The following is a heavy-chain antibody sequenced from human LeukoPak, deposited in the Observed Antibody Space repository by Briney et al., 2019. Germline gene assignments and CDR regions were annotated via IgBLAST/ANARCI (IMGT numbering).Heavy chain of an antibody. Sequence: GGSLTLSCAASGFTFTSHAMSWVRQAPGKGLEWVSGISGSGVSTYYADSVKGRFTISRDNSKNTLSLQMNSLRAEDTAVYYCAKDRRDSSGWYDWFDPWGQGNLVTVSS. CDR2: ISGSGVST. CDR3: AKDRRDSSGWYDWFDP. J-gene: IGHJ5*02. CDR1: GFTFTSHA. V-gene: IGHV3-23*01. D-gene: IGHD6-19*01.